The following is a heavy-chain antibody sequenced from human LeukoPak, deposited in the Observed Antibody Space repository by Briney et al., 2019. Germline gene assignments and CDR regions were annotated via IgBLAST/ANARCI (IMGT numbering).Heavy chain of an antibody. Sequence: GRSLRLSCAASGFIFSNYAMHWVRQAPGKGLEWVTIISPDGSNKYYADSVKGRFTISRDNSKNTLYLQMNSLRAEDTAVYYCAKDPVWWGQGTLVTVSS. D-gene: IGHD3-16*01. CDR1: GFIFSNYA. V-gene: IGHV3-30*04. J-gene: IGHJ4*02. CDR3: AKDPVW. CDR2: ISPDGSNK.